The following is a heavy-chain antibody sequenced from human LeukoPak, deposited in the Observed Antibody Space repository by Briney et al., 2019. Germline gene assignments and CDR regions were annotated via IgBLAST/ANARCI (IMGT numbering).Heavy chain of an antibody. CDR2: IIPILGIA. CDR3: AREYISGYQHSYYFDY. CDR1: GGTFSSYA. Sequence: SVKVSCKASGGTFSSYAISWVRQAPGQGLEWMGRIIPILGIANYAQKFQGRVTITADKSTSTAYMELSSLRSEDTAVYYCAREYISGYQHSYYFDYWGQGTLVTVSS. V-gene: IGHV1-69*04. J-gene: IGHJ4*02. D-gene: IGHD3-3*02.